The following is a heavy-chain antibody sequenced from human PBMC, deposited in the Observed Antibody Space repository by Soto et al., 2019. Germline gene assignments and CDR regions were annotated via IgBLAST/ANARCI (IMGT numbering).Heavy chain of an antibody. CDR3: ARLSPHDSSGYLVDY. J-gene: IGHJ4*02. CDR2: IYYSGST. Sequence: SETLSLTCTVAGGSISSHYWSWIRQPPGKGLEWIGYIYYSGSTNYNPSLKSRVTISVDTSKNQFSLKLSSVTAADTAVYYCARLSPHDSSGYLVDYWGQGTLVTVSS. CDR1: GGSISSHY. D-gene: IGHD3-22*01. V-gene: IGHV4-59*08.